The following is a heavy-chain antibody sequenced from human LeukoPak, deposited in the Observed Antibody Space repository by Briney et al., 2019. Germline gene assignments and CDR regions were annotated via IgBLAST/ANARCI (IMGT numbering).Heavy chain of an antibody. CDR1: GGSISSGDYY. J-gene: IGHJ4*02. D-gene: IGHD6-13*01. V-gene: IGHV4-31*03. CDR2: IYYSGNT. Sequence: SETLSLTCTVSGGSISSGDYYWSWIRQHPGKGLEWIGYIYYSGNTYYNPSLKSRVTISVDTSKNQFSLKLSSVTDADTAVYYCATRGYGSTWHYQNWGQGTLVTVSS. CDR3: ATRGYGSTWHYQN.